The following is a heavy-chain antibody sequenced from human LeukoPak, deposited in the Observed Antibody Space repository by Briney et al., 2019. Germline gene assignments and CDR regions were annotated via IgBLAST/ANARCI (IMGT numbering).Heavy chain of an antibody. D-gene: IGHD3-10*01. Sequence: SETLSLTCTVSGGSISSYYWSWIRQPPGKGLEWIGYIYYSGSTNYNPSLKSRVTISVDTSKNQFSLKLSSVTAADTAVYYCARGPVRGVTYYYYYMDVWGKGTTVTISS. CDR2: IYYSGST. J-gene: IGHJ6*03. CDR1: GGSISSYY. V-gene: IGHV4-59*01. CDR3: ARGPVRGVTYYYYYMDV.